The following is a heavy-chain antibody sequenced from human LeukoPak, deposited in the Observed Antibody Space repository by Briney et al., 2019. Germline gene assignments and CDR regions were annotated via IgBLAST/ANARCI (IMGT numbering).Heavy chain of an antibody. J-gene: IGHJ4*02. CDR2: ISSSSSYI. CDR3: ARDSHTYYYGSGN. Sequence: GGSLRLSCAASGFTFSSYSMNWVRQAPGKGLEWVSSISSSSSYIYYADSVKGRFTISRDNSKNTLYLQMNSLRAEDTAVYYCARDSHTYYYGSGNWGQGTLVTVSS. CDR1: GFTFSSYS. V-gene: IGHV3-21*01. D-gene: IGHD3-10*01.